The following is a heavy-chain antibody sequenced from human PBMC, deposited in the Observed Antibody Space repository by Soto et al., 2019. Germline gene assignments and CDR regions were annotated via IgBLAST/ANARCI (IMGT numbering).Heavy chain of an antibody. CDR3: ARDPPPPRA. CDR1: GYTFTSYG. CDR2: ISAYNGNT. V-gene: IGHV1-18*01. J-gene: IGHJ4*02. Sequence: QVQLVQSGAEVKKPGASVKVSCKASGYTFTSYGISWVRQAPGQGLDWMGWISAYNGNTNYEQKLQGRVTMTTDTPTSTVYTELTSLTSDDTAVYYCARDPPPPRAWGQGTLVTVSS.